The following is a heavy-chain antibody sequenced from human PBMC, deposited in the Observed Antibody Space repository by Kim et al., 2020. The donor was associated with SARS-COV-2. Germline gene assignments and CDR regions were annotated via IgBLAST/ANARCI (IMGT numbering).Heavy chain of an antibody. CDR3: ARFVRGVGTYFTMVRGVIHDAFDI. Sequence: SETLSLTCTVSGGSISSSSYYWGWIRQPPGKGLEWIGSIYYSGSTYYNPSLKSRVTISVDTSKNQFSLKLSSVTAADTAVYYCARFVRGVGTYFTMVRGVIHDAFDIWGPGTMVTVSS. CDR1: GGSISSSSYY. CDR2: IYYSGST. V-gene: IGHV4-39*01. J-gene: IGHJ3*02. D-gene: IGHD3-10*01.